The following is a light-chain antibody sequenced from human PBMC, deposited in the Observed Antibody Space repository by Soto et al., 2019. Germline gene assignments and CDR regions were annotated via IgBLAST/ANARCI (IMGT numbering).Light chain of an antibody. CDR2: DVN. J-gene: IGLJ2*01. V-gene: IGLV2-8*01. CDR3: GSHAGSSAV. Sequence: QSALTQPPSASGSPGQSVTISCTGTSRDVGAYNYVSWYQQHPGKAPKVIIYDVNKRPSGVPDRFSGSKSGITASLTVSGLQTEDEADYYCGSHAGSSAVFGGGTKLTVL. CDR1: SRDVGAYNY.